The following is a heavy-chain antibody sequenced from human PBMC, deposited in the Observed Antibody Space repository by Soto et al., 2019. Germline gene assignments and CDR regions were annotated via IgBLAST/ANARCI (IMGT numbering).Heavy chain of an antibody. V-gene: IGHV3-48*02. CDR3: VRDRDLYRDMFHADL. CDR1: GFTFSSYS. J-gene: IGHJ4*01. CDR2: ITIRTGNV. D-gene: IGHD3-10*02. Sequence: GGSLRLSCAASGFTFSSYSMNWVRQAPGKGLEWVAYITIRTGNVLYADSVRGRFTISADNAENSVILQMNSLRDEDSAVYFWVRDRDLYRDMFHADLWGQGTLVTVSS.